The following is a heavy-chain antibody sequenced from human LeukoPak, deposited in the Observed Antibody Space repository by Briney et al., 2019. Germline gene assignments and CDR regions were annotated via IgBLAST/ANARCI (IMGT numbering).Heavy chain of an antibody. CDR1: GYNFDNYG. Sequence: ASVKVSCTSSGYNFDNYGIGWGRQAPGQGLEWMGWISPYSGTTNYGQKLQGRVTMTTDTSTNAAYMELRRLSLDDTAIYYWARGEFPLDAFDIWGQGTMVTVSS. CDR2: ISPYSGTT. V-gene: IGHV1-18*01. D-gene: IGHD3-10*01. J-gene: IGHJ3*02. CDR3: ARGEFPLDAFDI.